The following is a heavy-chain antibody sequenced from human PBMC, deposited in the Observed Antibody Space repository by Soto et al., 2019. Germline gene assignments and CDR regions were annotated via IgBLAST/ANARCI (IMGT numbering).Heavy chain of an antibody. J-gene: IGHJ4*02. Sequence: QVQLVQSGAEVKKPGSSVKVSCKASGGIFSSYAISWLRQAPGQGLEWMGAVIPILGQAYYAQNFQDRVTITADECTRTAYMDLISLRSDDTAVYFCARVGGVGAPPGADYWGQGTLVTVSS. CDR1: GGIFSSYA. CDR2: VIPILGQA. CDR3: ARVGGVGAPPGADY. D-gene: IGHD1-26*01. V-gene: IGHV1-69*01.